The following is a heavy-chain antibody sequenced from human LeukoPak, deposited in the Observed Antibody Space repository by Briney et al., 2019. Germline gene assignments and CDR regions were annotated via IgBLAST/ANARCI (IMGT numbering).Heavy chain of an antibody. J-gene: IGHJ5*02. D-gene: IGHD3-22*01. CDR3: ARVYYYDSSGYSNWFDP. CDR1: GGSISSSSYY. V-gene: IGHV4-39*07. CDR2: IYYSGST. Sequence: SETLSLTCTVSGGSISSSSYYWGWIRQPPGKGLEWIGSIYYSGSTYYNPSLKSRVTISVDTSKNQFSLKLSSVTAADTAVCYCARVYYYDSSGYSNWFDPWGQGTLVTVSS.